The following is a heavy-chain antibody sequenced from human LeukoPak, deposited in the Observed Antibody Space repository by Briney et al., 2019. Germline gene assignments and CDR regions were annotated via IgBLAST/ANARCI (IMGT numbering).Heavy chain of an antibody. Sequence: PSETLSLTCTVSGGSISSSSYYWGWIRQPPGKGLEWIGSIYYSGSTHYNPSLKSRVTISVDTSKNQFSLKLSSVTAADTAVYYCAAGYSSSKSDYWGQGTLVTVSS. D-gene: IGHD6-13*01. CDR1: GGSISSSSYY. J-gene: IGHJ4*02. V-gene: IGHV4-39*01. CDR3: AAGYSSSKSDY. CDR2: IYYSGST.